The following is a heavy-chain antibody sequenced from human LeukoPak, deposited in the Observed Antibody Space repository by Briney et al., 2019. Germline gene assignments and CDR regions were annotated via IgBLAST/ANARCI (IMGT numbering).Heavy chain of an antibody. V-gene: IGHV3-23*01. Sequence: GGSLRLSCAASGFTFSSYAMSWVRQAPGKGLEWVSAISGSGGSTYYADSVKGRFTISRDNSKNTLHLQMNSLRAEDTAVYYCARVRAYPTAMVNGYWGQGTLVTVSS. J-gene: IGHJ4*02. CDR1: GFTFSSYA. CDR3: ARVRAYPTAMVNGY. CDR2: ISGSGGST. D-gene: IGHD5-18*01.